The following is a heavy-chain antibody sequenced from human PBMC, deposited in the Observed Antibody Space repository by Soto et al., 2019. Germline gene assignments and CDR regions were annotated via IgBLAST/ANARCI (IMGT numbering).Heavy chain of an antibody. J-gene: IGHJ4*02. Sequence: ASVKVSCKASGYTFTSDGINWVRQAPGQGLEWMGWISGDTGDTTYAQKFQGRVTITTDTSTSTAYMDMKSLISDDTAVYYCAREGEGFDVFDLWGERPLGSVSS. CDR1: GYTFTSDG. D-gene: IGHD1-26*01. V-gene: IGHV1-18*01. CDR2: ISGDTGDT. CDR3: AREGEGFDVFDL.